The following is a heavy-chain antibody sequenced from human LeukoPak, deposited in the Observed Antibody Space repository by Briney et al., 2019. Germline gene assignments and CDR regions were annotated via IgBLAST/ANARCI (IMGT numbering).Heavy chain of an antibody. CDR1: GFTFNSYW. V-gene: IGHV3-21*01. D-gene: IGHD6-19*01. CDR2: ISSSSSYI. CDR3: ARGGIAVAGFDY. Sequence: GGSLRLSCAASGFTFNSYWMSWVRQAPGKGLEWVSSISSSSSYIYYADSVKGRFTISRDNAKNSLYLQMNSLRAEDTAVYYCARGGIAVAGFDYWGQGTLVTVSS. J-gene: IGHJ4*02.